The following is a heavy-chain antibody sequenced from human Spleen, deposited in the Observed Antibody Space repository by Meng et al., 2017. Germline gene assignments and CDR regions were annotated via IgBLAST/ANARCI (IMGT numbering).Heavy chain of an antibody. D-gene: IGHD6-13*01. J-gene: IGHJ4*02. CDR3: ARVPAAGPEGDY. V-gene: IGHV4-34*01. Sequence: SETLSLTCAVYGGSFSGYYWSWIRQPPGKGLEWIGELNHGGSSNYNPSLKSRVSISVDTSKNQFSLKLSSVTAADTALYYCARVPAAGPEGDYWGQGTLVTVSS. CDR2: LNHGGSS. CDR1: GGSFSGYY.